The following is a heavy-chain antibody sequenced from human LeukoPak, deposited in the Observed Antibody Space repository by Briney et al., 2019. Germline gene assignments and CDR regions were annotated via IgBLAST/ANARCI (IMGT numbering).Heavy chain of an antibody. CDR3: AKDYVRGDY. J-gene: IGHJ4*02. V-gene: IGHV3-23*01. Sequence: VGSLRLSSAASGLTFSVDAMSSVCDAPGEGLEWVSAISGSGGSTYYAASVTGRFTISRDNSKNTLYLQMNSLRAEDTAVYYCAKDYVRGDYWGQGTQVTVSS. CDR2: ISGSGGST. CDR1: GLTFSVDA. D-gene: IGHD3-16*01.